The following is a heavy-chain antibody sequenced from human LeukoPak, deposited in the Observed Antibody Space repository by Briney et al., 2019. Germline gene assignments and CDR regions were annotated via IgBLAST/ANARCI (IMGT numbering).Heavy chain of an antibody. D-gene: IGHD3-10*01. CDR3: AKDQRFGDLDDY. CDR2: ISGSAITT. CDR1: GFTFSNYA. J-gene: IGHJ4*02. V-gene: IGHV3-23*01. Sequence: GGSLRLSCTTSGFTFSNYAMSWVRQAPGKGLEWVSSISGSAITTYYADSVKGRFAISRVNSKNTLYLQMTSLRAEDTAVYYCAKDQRFGDLDDYRGQGTLVTVSS.